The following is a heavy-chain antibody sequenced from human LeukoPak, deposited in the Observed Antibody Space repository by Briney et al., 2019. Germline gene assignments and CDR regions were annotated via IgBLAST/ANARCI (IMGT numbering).Heavy chain of an antibody. Sequence: GGSLRLFCAASGFXFSSYAMHWVRQAPGKGLKWVAVISYDGSNRYYADSVKGRFTISRDNSKNTLYLQMNSLRAEDTAVYYCASLLRATVTTGDYWGQGTLVTVSS. V-gene: IGHV3-30-3*01. CDR2: ISYDGSNR. CDR1: GFXFSSYA. CDR3: ASLLRATVTTGDY. D-gene: IGHD4-17*01. J-gene: IGHJ4*02.